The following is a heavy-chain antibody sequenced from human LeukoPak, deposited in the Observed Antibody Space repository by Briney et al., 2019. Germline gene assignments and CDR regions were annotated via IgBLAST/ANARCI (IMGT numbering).Heavy chain of an antibody. V-gene: IGHV1-2*02. CDR2: INPNNGGT. J-gene: IGHJ2*01. CDR3: ARGALSGSYWYFDL. Sequence: ASVKVSCKASGYTFIDNYMHWIRPAPGQGLEWMGWINPNNGGTKSAQKFQGRVTLTRDSSIRTAYMELSRLTSDDTAVYFCARGALSGSYWYFDLWGPGTLVTVSS. D-gene: IGHD2/OR15-2a*01. CDR1: GYTFIDNY.